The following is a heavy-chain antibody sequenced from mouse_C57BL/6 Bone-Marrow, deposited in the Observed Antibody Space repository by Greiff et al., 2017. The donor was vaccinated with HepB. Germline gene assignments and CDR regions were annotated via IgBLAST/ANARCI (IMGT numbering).Heavy chain of an antibody. V-gene: IGHV1-55*01. CDR3: ARGGDSSASYAMDY. Sequence: QVQLQQSGAELVKPGASVKMSCKASGYTFTSYWITWVKQRPGQGLEWIGDIYPGSGSTNYNEKFKSKATLTVDTSSSTAYMQLSSLTSEDSAVYYCARGGDSSASYAMDYWGQGTSVTVSS. D-gene: IGHD3-2*02. CDR1: GYTFTSYW. CDR2: IYPGSGST. J-gene: IGHJ4*01.